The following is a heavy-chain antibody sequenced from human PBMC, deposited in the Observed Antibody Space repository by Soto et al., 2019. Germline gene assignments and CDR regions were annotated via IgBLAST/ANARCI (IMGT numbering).Heavy chain of an antibody. CDR3: AKAQEGDITLLIVVPYERDA. CDR2: ISGNGGFR. V-gene: IGHV3-23*01. D-gene: IGHD2-8*01. Sequence: EVQLLESGGGLVRRGGSLRLSCAASGFNFNDYAMSWVRQAPGKGLEWVAVISGNGGFRYYADFVKGRFTVSRDNSKNPVYLQRTNMGSEDTAVYYGAKAQEGDITLLIVVPYERDAWGRGTTVTFPS. CDR1: GFNFNDYA. J-gene: IGHJ6*02.